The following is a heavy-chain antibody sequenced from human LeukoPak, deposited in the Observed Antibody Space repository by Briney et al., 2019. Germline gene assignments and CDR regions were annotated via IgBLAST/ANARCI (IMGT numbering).Heavy chain of an antibody. J-gene: IGHJ4*02. CDR1: GLTVSGNY. Sequence: GGSLRLSCAASGLTVSGNYMNCVRQAPGKGLEWVSYISSSSSTIYYADSVKGRFTISRDNSKNTLYLQMNSLRAEDTAVYYCAKALEGLSRYYFDYWGQGTLVTVSS. CDR2: ISSSSSTI. V-gene: IGHV3-48*01. CDR3: AKALEGLSRYYFDY.